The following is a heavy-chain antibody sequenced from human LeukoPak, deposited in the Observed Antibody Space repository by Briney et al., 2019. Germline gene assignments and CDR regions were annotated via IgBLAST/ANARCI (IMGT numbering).Heavy chain of an antibody. D-gene: IGHD1-26*01. J-gene: IGHJ4*02. CDR3: ATKKYTGSFYAF. V-gene: IGHV1-2*02. CDR1: GYSSTDFY. Sequence: GASVKVSCKASGYSSTDFYIYWVRQAPGQGLEWMGWIKVNSGDTNSVQKFEGRVTMASDTSISTVYMELSGLRSDDTAAYYCATKKYTGSFYAFWGQGTLVTVSS. CDR2: IKVNSGDT.